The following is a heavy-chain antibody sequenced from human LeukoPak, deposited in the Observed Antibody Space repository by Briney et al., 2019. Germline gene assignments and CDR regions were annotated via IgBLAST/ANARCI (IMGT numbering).Heavy chain of an antibody. J-gene: IGHJ5*02. V-gene: IGHV4-34*01. D-gene: IGHD5-12*01. CDR2: INHSGST. CDR3: ARGARTPSGYGSRTAGRANWFGP. CDR1: GGSFSGYY. Sequence: SSETLSLTCAVYGGSFSGYYWSWIRQPPGKGLEWIGEINHSGSTNYNPSLKSRVTISVDTCKNQFSLKLSSVTAADTAVYYCARGARTPSGYGSRTAGRANWFGPWGQGTLVTVSS.